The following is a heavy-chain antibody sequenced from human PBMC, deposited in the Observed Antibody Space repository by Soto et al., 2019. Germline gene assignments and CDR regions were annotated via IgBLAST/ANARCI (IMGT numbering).Heavy chain of an antibody. Sequence: EVQLLESGGGLVQPGGSLRLSCAASGFTFSSYAMSWVRQAPGKGLEWVSAISGSGGSTYYADSVKGRFTISRDNSKNSLYLQMNSLRAEDTAVYYCARDNRAVTASPLDYWGQGTLVTVSS. CDR2: ISGSGGST. CDR3: ARDNRAVTASPLDY. V-gene: IGHV3-23*01. D-gene: IGHD2-21*02. CDR1: GFTFSSYA. J-gene: IGHJ4*02.